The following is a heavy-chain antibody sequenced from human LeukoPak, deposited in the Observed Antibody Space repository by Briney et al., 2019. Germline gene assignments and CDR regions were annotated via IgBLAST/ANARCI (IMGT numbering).Heavy chain of an antibody. J-gene: IGHJ4*02. D-gene: IGHD2-15*01. V-gene: IGHV3-53*04. CDR1: GFTVSSNY. CDR3: ARQYCSGGSCYLDYFDY. CDR2: IYSGGST. Sequence: PGGSLRLSCAASGFTVSSNYMSWVRQAPGKGLEWGSVIYSGGSTYYADSVKGRFTISRHNSKNTLYLQMNSLRAEDTAVYYCARQYCSGGSCYLDYFDYWGQGTLATVSS.